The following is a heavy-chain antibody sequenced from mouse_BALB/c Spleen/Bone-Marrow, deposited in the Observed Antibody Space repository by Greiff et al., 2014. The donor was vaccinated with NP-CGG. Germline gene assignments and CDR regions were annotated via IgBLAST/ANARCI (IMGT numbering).Heavy chain of an antibody. CDR1: NYTFTTYY. D-gene: IGHD1-1*01. V-gene: IGHV1S56*01. Sequence: QVQLQQSGPELVKPGASVRISCKASNYTFTTYYIYWVKQRPGQGLEWIGWIYPGNVNTKYNEKFKAKATLTADKSSSTAYMQLSSLTSEDSAVYVCARSRYGSYYGYWGQGTPLTVSS. CDR2: IYPGNVNT. J-gene: IGHJ2*01. CDR3: ARSRYGSYYGY.